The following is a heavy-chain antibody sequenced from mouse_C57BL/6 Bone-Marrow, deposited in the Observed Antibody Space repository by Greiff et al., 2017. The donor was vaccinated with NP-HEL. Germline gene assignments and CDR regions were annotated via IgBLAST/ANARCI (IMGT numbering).Heavy chain of an antibody. Sequence: EVKLVESGGGLVKPGGSLKLSCAASGFTFSSYTMSWVRQTPEKRLEWVATISGGGGNTYYPDSVKGRFTISRDHAKNTLYLPMSSLRSEDTALYYCASPRYYSNYYAMDYWGQGTSVTVSS. V-gene: IGHV5-9*01. CDR1: GFTFSSYT. CDR2: ISGGGGNT. CDR3: ASPRYYSNYYAMDY. D-gene: IGHD2-5*01. J-gene: IGHJ4*01.